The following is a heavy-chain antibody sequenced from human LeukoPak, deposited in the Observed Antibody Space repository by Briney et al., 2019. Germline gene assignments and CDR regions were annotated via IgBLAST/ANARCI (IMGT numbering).Heavy chain of an antibody. J-gene: IGHJ3*02. Sequence: SQTLSLTCAISGDSVSSSSVAWNWIRQSPSRGLEWLGRAYSRSKGNKDYAISVKSRININTGTSTNQFSLQLISVTPEDTAVYYCARGVNSAFDIWGQGTMVTVSS. V-gene: IGHV6-1*01. CDR2: AYSRSKGNK. CDR3: ARGVNSAFDI. CDR1: GDSVSSSSVA. D-gene: IGHD3-10*01.